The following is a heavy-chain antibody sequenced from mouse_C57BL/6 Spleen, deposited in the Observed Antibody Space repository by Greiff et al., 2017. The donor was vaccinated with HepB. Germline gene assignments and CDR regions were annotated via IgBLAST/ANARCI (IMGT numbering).Heavy chain of an antibody. D-gene: IGHD2-4*01. CDR1: GFTFSSYA. Sequence: EVQLVESGGGLVKPGGSLKLSCAASGFTFSSYAMSWVRQTPEKRLEWVATISDGGSYTYYPDNVKGRFTISRDNAKNNLYLQMSHLKSEDTAMYYCARDVPSTMITTEYYFDYWGQGTTLTVSS. CDR3: ARDVPSTMITTEYYFDY. J-gene: IGHJ2*01. V-gene: IGHV5-4*01. CDR2: ISDGGSYT.